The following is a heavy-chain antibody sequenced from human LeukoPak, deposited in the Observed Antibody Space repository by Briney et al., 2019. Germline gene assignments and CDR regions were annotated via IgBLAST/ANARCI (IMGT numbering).Heavy chain of an antibody. CDR3: ARGSGQTTVVTPEMGWYFDL. CDR2: ISSNGGST. V-gene: IGHV3-64*01. D-gene: IGHD4-23*01. J-gene: IGHJ2*01. CDR1: GFTFSSYA. Sequence: GGSLRLSCAASGFTFSSYAMHWVRQAPGKGLEYVSAISSNGGSTYYANSVKGRFTISRDNSKNTLYLQMGSLRAEDMAVYYCARGSGQTTVVTPEMGWYFDLWGRGTLVTVSS.